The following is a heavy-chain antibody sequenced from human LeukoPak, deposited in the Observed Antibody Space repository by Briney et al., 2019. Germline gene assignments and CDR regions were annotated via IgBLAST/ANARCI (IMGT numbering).Heavy chain of an antibody. CDR1: GFTFSIYS. V-gene: IGHV3-74*01. CDR2: INSDGSST. D-gene: IGHD6-13*01. Sequence: GSLRLSCAASGFTFSIYSMHWVGQAQGMGLVWVSRINSDGSSTSYADSVKGRFTISRDNAKNTLYLQMNSLRAEDTAVYYCARDQGYSSSWYQPWGQGTLVTVSS. J-gene: IGHJ5*02. CDR3: ARDQGYSSSWYQP.